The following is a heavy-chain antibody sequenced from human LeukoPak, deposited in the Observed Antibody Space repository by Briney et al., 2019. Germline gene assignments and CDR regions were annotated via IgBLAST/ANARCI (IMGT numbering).Heavy chain of an antibody. CDR2: IIPIFGTA. Sequence: AASVKVSCKASGGTFSSYAISWVRQAPGQGLEWMGGIIPIFGTANYAQKFQGRVTITADESTSTAYMELSSLRSEDTAVYYCARAPPNYYDTYGAFDIWGQGTMVTVSS. J-gene: IGHJ3*02. D-gene: IGHD3-22*01. V-gene: IGHV1-69*13. CDR1: GGTFSSYA. CDR3: ARAPPNYYDTYGAFDI.